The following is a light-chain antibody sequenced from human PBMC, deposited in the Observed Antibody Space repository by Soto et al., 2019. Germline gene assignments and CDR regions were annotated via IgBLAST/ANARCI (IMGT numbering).Light chain of an antibody. J-gene: IGKJ5*01. CDR3: QQYGSSPNT. CDR1: QSVSINY. Sequence: EIVLTQSPGTLSLSPGERATLSCRASQSVSINYLAWYQQKPGQAPRLLIYGVSTRATGIPDRFSGSGSGTDFALTISRLEPEDCAVYYCQQYGSSPNTFGQGTRMEIK. V-gene: IGKV3-20*01. CDR2: GVS.